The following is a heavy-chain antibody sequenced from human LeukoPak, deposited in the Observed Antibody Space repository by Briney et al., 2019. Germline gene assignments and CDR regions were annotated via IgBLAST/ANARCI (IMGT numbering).Heavy chain of an antibody. J-gene: IGHJ6*02. Sequence: GGSLRLSCAASGFTFSSYWMHCVRQAPGKGLVWVSRINSDGSSTSYADSVKGRFTISRDNAKNTLYLQMNSLRAEDTAVYYCARGYSSSWYYYYYGMDVWGQGTTVTVSS. CDR3: ARGYSSSWYYYYYGMDV. CDR2: INSDGSST. CDR1: GFTFSSYW. V-gene: IGHV3-74*01. D-gene: IGHD6-13*01.